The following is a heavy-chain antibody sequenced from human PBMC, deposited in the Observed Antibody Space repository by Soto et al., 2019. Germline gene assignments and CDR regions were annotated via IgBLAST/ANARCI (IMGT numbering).Heavy chain of an antibody. CDR2: IYYSGST. CDR3: AREAGRYGDDKYFDY. V-gene: IGHV4-59*01. D-gene: IGHD4-17*01. J-gene: IGHJ4*02. CDR1: GGSISSYY. Sequence: SETLSLTCTVSGGSISSYYWSWIRQPPGKGLEWIGYIYYSGSTNYNPSLKSRVTISVDTSKNQFSLKLSSVTAADTAVYYCAREAGRYGDDKYFDYWGQGTLVTVSS.